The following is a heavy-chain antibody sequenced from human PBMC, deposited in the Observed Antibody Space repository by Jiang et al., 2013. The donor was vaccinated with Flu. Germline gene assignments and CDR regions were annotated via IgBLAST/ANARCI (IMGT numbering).Heavy chain of an antibody. CDR2: ISLSGGRA. D-gene: IGHD6-13*01. V-gene: IGHV3-23*01. Sequence: VQLLESGGDLVQPGGSLRLSCTASGFTFSSSAMAWVRQAPGKGPEWVSSISLSGGRAYYADSVKGRFTISRDNSKNTLYLQMNSLRAEDTAVYYCARDLARVHSSSWYGFWDRLGNFGMDVVGPRDHGHRLL. CDR1: GFTFSSSA. CDR3: ARDLARVHSSSWYGFWDRLGNFGMDV. J-gene: IGHJ6*02.